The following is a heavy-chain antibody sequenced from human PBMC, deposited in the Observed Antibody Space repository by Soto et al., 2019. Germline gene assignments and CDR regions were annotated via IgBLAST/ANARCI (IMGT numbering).Heavy chain of an antibody. V-gene: IGHV1-18*01. CDR2: ISAYNGNT. CDR3: ARVILLVGAPDY. J-gene: IGHJ4*02. D-gene: IGHD2-15*01. Sequence: ASVKVSCKASGYTFTSYGISWVRQAPGQGLEWMGWISAYNGNTNYAQKLQGRVTMTTDTSTSTAYMELRSLRSDDTAVYYCARVILLVGAPDYWGQGPLVTVYS. CDR1: GYTFTSYG.